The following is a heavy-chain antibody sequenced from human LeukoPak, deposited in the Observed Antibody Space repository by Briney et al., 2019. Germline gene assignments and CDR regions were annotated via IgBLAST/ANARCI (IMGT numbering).Heavy chain of an antibody. V-gene: IGHV1-18*01. D-gene: IGHD6-13*01. CDR2: ISAYNGNT. CDR1: GYTFTSYG. Sequence: ASVKVSCKASGYTFTSYGISWVRQAPGQGLEWMGWISAYNGNTNYAQKLQGRVTMTTDTSTSTAYMELRSLRSDDTAVYYCARGKRIAAAGKGDWFDPWGQGTLVTVSS. CDR3: ARGKRIAAAGKGDWFDP. J-gene: IGHJ5*02.